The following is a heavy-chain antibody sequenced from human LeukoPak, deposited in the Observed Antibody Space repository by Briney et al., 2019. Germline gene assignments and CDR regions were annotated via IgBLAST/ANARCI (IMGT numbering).Heavy chain of an antibody. CDR1: GGTFSSYA. CDR3: ARGAPGRGYYYDSSGYLDY. J-gene: IGHJ4*02. D-gene: IGHD3-22*01. Sequence: ASVKVSCKASGGTFSSYAISWVRQAPGQGLEWMGRIIPILGIANYAQKFQGRVTITADKSTSTAYMELSSLRSEDTAVYYCARGAPGRGYYYDSSGYLDYWGQGTLVTVSS. V-gene: IGHV1-69*04. CDR2: IIPILGIA.